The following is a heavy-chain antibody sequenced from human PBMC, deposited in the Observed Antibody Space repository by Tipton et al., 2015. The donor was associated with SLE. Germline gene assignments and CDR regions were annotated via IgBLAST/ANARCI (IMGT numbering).Heavy chain of an antibody. CDR2: IYYSGST. Sequence: LRLSCTVSGGSISSSSYYWGWIRQPPGKGLEWIGSIYYSGSTYYNPSLKSRVTISVDTSKNQFSLKLSSVTAADTAVYYCARIGYRAYFQHWGQGTLVTVSS. CDR3: ARIGYRAYFQH. CDR1: GGSISSSSYY. V-gene: IGHV4-39*07. J-gene: IGHJ1*01. D-gene: IGHD6-25*01.